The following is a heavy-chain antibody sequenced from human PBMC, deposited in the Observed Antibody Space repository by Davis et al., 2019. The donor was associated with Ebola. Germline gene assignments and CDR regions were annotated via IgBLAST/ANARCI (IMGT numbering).Heavy chain of an antibody. D-gene: IGHD6-19*01. V-gene: IGHV3-23*01. CDR1: GFTFSGSA. CDR3: AKGSVAVALFDY. CDR2: ISGSAGNT. Sequence: GGSLRLSCAASGFTFSGSAMHWVRQAPGKGLEWVSAISGSAGNTYYADSVKGRFTISRDNSMNTLYLQMNSLRAEDTAVYYCAKGSVAVALFDYWGQGTLVTVSS. J-gene: IGHJ4*02.